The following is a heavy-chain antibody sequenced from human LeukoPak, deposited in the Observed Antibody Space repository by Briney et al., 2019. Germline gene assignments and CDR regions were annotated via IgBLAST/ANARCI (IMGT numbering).Heavy chain of an antibody. CDR3: AKDTGTWAFDH. Sequence: SVKVSCKASGGTFSSYAISWVRQAPGQGLEWMGGIIPIFGTANYAQKFQGRLTVTMDTSTTTVYMELRSLRSEDTAAYYCAKDTGTWAFDHWGQGTLVTVSS. J-gene: IGHJ4*02. CDR1: GGTFSSYA. CDR2: IIPIFGTA. V-gene: IGHV1-69*05. D-gene: IGHD1-14*01.